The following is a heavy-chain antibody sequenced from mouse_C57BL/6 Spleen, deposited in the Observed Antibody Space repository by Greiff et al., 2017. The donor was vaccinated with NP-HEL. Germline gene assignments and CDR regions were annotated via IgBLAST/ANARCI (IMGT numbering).Heavy chain of an antibody. J-gene: IGHJ4*01. Sequence: QVQLQQSGAELMKPGASVKLSCKATGYTFTGYWIAWVKQRPGHGLEWIGEILPGSGSTNYNEKFKGKATFTADTSSNTAYMQLSSLTTEYSAICYSAGGYYYGSSFAMDYWGQGTSVTVSS. V-gene: IGHV1-9*01. CDR3: AGGYYYGSSFAMDY. CDR1: GYTFTGYW. D-gene: IGHD1-1*01. CDR2: ILPGSGST.